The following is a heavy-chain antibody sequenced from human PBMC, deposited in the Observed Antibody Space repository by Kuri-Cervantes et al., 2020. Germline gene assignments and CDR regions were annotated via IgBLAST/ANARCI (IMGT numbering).Heavy chain of an antibody. V-gene: IGHV1-18*01. CDR1: GYTFTSYA. Sequence: ASVKVSCKASGYTFTSYAMNWVRQAPGQGLEWMGWISAYNGNTNYAQKLQGRVTMTTDTSTSTAYMELSRLRSDDTAVYYCARESELEGFDYWGQGTLVTVSS. D-gene: IGHD1-1*01. CDR2: ISAYNGNT. J-gene: IGHJ4*02. CDR3: ARESELEGFDY.